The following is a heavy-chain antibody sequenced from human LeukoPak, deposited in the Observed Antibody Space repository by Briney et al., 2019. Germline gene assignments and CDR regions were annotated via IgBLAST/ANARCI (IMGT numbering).Heavy chain of an antibody. J-gene: IGHJ3*02. D-gene: IGHD6-13*01. CDR3: AKVGGSSWYDAFDI. V-gene: IGHV3-30*18. CDR2: ISYDGSNK. Sequence: GGSLRLSCAASGFTYSSYVMHWVRQAPRKELERVAVISYDGSNKYYADSVKGRFTISRDNSKNTLYLQMNSLRAEDTAVYYCAKVGGSSWYDAFDIWGQGTMVTVSS. CDR1: GFTYSSYV.